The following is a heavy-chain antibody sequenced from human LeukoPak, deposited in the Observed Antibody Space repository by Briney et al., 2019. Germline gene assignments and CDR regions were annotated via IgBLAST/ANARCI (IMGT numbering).Heavy chain of an antibody. CDR1: VFTFSRHA. CDR2: TGLNSVNT. D-gene: IGHD5-24*01. V-gene: IGHV3-23*01. Sequence: GGSLRLSCAASVFTFSRHAMIWVRQAPGKGLEGVSTTGLNSVNTLCAESVQGRFSISRDNSKNTLDLQMDNLRVDDTAVYYCAKGDDIGKHPTRAYYFDTWGQGTLVTVSS. J-gene: IGHJ4*02. CDR3: AKGDDIGKHPTRAYYFDT.